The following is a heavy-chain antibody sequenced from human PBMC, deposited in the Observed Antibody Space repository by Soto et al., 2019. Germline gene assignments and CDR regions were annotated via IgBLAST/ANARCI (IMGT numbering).Heavy chain of an antibody. CDR1: GGTFSSYT. CDR2: IIPILGIA. Sequence: QVQLVQSGAEVKKPGSSVKVSCKASGGTFSSYTISWVRQAPGQGLEWMGRIIPILGIANYAQKIQGRVTITADKSTSTAYMELSTLRSEDTAVYYCARAPSDYDLPAYWGQGTLVTVSS. D-gene: IGHD5-12*01. CDR3: ARAPSDYDLPAY. J-gene: IGHJ4*02. V-gene: IGHV1-69*02.